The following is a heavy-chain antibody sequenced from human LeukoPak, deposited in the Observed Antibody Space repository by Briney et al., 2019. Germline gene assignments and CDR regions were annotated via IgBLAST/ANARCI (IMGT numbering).Heavy chain of an antibody. D-gene: IGHD6-13*01. CDR1: GYTFINYG. J-gene: IGHJ3*02. V-gene: IGHV1-18*01. Sequence: GASVKVSFKASGYTFINYGFTWVRQAPGQGLEWMGCISAYNGNTNYAQKLQGRVTMTTDTSTSTAYMDLRSLRSDDTAVYYCARTLIAAAGRARAFDIWGQGTMVTVSS. CDR2: ISAYNGNT. CDR3: ARTLIAAAGRARAFDI.